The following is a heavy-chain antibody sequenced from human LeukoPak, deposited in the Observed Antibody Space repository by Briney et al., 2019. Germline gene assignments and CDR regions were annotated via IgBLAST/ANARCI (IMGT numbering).Heavy chain of an antibody. CDR2: IYHSGST. Sequence: LETLPLTCTVSGYSISSGYYWGWIRQPPGKGLEWIGSIYHSGSTYYNPSLKSRVTILVDTSKNQSSLKLSSVTAADTAVYYCASGYGGNSGAFDIWGQGTMVTVSS. J-gene: IGHJ3*02. V-gene: IGHV4-38-2*02. CDR1: GYSISSGYY. D-gene: IGHD4-23*01. CDR3: ASGYGGNSGAFDI.